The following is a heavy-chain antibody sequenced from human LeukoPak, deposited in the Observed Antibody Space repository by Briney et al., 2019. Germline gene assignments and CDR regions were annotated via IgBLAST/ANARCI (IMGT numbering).Heavy chain of an antibody. D-gene: IGHD3-22*01. CDR2: IIPIFGTA. Sequence: GASVTVSCKASGGTFSSYAISWVRQAPGQGLEWMGGIIPIFGTANYAQKFQGRVTITADESTSTAYMELSSLRSEDTAVYYCAGSPREYYYDSSGEWFDPWGQGTLVTVSS. V-gene: IGHV1-69*01. CDR3: AGSPREYYYDSSGEWFDP. CDR1: GGTFSSYA. J-gene: IGHJ5*02.